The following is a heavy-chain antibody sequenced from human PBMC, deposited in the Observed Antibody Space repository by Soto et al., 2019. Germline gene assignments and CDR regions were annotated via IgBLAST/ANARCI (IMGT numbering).Heavy chain of an antibody. Sequence: ASVKVSCKASGYTFTSYAMHWVRQAPGQRLEWMGWINAGNGNTKYSQKFQGRVTITRDTSASTAYMELSSLRSEDTAVYYCAREMEAYYYDSSGYYSTEDFLHWGQGTLV. CDR3: AREMEAYYYDSSGYYSTEDFLH. V-gene: IGHV1-3*01. D-gene: IGHD3-22*01. CDR1: GYTFTSYA. J-gene: IGHJ1*01. CDR2: INAGNGNT.